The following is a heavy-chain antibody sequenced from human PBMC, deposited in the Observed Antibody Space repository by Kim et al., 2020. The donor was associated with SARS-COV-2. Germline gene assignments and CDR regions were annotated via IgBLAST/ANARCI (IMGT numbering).Heavy chain of an antibody. CDR2: ISGYNGHT. J-gene: IGHJ4*02. V-gene: IGHV1-18*01. Sequence: ASVKVSCKTAGYTFTSYGVTWVRQAPGQGLEWMGWISGYNGHTNSAQDLKGRITLTTDTFTSTAYMELRSLRSDDTAVYYCARVPIEILRVGEMLYDRQFDYWGQGTLVTVSS. CDR1: GYTFTSYG. CDR3: ARVPIEILRVGEMLYDRQFDY. D-gene: IGHD3-10*01.